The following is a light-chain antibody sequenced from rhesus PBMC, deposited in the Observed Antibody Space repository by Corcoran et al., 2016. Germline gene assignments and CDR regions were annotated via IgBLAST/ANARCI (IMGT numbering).Light chain of an antibody. CDR2: AAS. J-gene: IGKJ1*01. V-gene: IGKV1-33*02. CDR3: QQHNRDPRT. Sequence: DIQMTQSPSSLSASVGDRVTITCQASQGISSWLAWYQQKPGKAPKLLIYAASSLQSGVPSRFSGSGYGTDFTLTISSLQAEDCAKYYSQQHNRDPRTFGQGTKVEIK. CDR1: QGISSW.